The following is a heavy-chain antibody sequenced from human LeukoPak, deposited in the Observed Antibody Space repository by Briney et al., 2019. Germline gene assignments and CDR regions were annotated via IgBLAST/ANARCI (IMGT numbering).Heavy chain of an antibody. Sequence: GGSLRLSCAVSGFTFSDYWMNWVRQAPGKGLEWVSSISSSSSYIYYADSVKGRFTISRDNAKNSLYLQMNSLRAEDTALYYCARENGCGGDCYYFDYWGQGTLVTVSS. J-gene: IGHJ4*02. D-gene: IGHD2-21*01. CDR1: GFTFSDYW. CDR2: ISSSSSYI. V-gene: IGHV3-21*04. CDR3: ARENGCGGDCYYFDY.